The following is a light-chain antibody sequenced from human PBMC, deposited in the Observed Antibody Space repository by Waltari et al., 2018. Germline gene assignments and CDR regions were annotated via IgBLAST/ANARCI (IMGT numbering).Light chain of an antibody. CDR3: MQATQWPLT. CDR1: QSLVHSDGKTY. CDR2: KVF. Sequence: DLVIAQSPLSLPVSLGQPATISCRSSQSLVHSDGKTYLNWFHQSPGQSPRRLIYKVFNRESGVPDRFSGSASGDDFTLKISRVEDEDVGTFYCMQATQWPLTFGQGTKVEIK. V-gene: IGKV2-30*02. J-gene: IGKJ1*01.